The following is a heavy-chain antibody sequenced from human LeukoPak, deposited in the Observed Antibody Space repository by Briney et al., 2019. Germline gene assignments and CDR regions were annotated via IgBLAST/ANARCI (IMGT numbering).Heavy chain of an antibody. CDR3: GRQLVPDY. CDR1: GDSISSYY. J-gene: IGHJ4*02. CDR2: VYYTRST. D-gene: IGHD6-13*01. Sequence: SETLSLTCIVSGDSISSYYWSWIRQPPGKGLEWIGYVYYTRSTNSNPSLKSRVTISVDTSKNQFSLKLSSVTAADTAVYYCGRQLVPDYWGQGILVTVSS. V-gene: IGHV4-59*01.